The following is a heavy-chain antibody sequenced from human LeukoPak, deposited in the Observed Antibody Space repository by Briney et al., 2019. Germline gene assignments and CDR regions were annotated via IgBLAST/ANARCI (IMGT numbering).Heavy chain of an antibody. D-gene: IGHD5-12*01. J-gene: IGHJ4*02. Sequence: PGESLRLSCEASGFMFSPYAMTWGRQAPGKGLEWVAVIFSDEKTKKYADSVRGRFTISRDNSQNKVFLQMDDLRPDDTAIYYCASPFSGYDGVSLDYNWGQGTMVTVSS. CDR1: GFMFSPYA. V-gene: IGHV3-30*04. CDR3: ASPFSGYDGVSLDYN. CDR2: IFSDEKTK.